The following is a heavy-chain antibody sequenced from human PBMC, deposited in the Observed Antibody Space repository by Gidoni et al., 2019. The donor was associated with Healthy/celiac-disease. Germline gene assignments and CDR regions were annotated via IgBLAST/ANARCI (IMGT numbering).Heavy chain of an antibody. J-gene: IGHJ3*02. D-gene: IGHD1-26*01. V-gene: IGHV3-48*02. CDR3: ARGYIVGAIPGAFDI. CDR1: GFTFSSYS. CDR2: ISSSSSTI. Sequence: EVQLVESGGDLVQPGGSLRLSCAASGFTFSSYSMNWVRQAPGKGLEWVSYISSSSSTIYYADSVKGRFTISRDNAKNSLYLQMNSLRDEDTAVYYCARGYIVGAIPGAFDIWGQGTMVTVSS.